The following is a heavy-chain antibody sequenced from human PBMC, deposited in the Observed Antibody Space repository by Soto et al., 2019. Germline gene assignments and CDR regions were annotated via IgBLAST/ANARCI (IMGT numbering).Heavy chain of an antibody. CDR3: ETSSVVVIHYYFDY. CDR2: IYWDDDK. V-gene: IGHV2-5*02. D-gene: IGHD3-22*01. J-gene: IGHJ4*02. Sequence: SGPTLVNPTQTLTLTCTFSGFSLSTSGVGVGWIRQPPGKALEWLALIYWDDDKRYSPSLKGRLTITKDTSKNQVVLTMTNMDPVDTATYSRETSSVVVIHYYFDYWGQGTLVTVSS. CDR1: GFSLSTSGVG.